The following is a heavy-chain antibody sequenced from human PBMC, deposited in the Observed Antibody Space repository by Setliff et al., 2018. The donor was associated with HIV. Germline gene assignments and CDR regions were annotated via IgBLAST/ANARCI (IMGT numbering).Heavy chain of an antibody. Sequence: SETLSLTCAVYGGSLRGYYWSWVRQSPLKGLEWIGEISHTGNINYNTALSNRVTVSVDTSKNQFSLKLTSVTAADTAVYFCARLHLRVPPSILDYWSPGTMVTVSS. J-gene: IGHJ4*02. CDR1: GGSLRGYY. CDR2: ISHTGNI. D-gene: IGHD2-2*01. CDR3: ARLHLRVPPSILDY. V-gene: IGHV4-34*01.